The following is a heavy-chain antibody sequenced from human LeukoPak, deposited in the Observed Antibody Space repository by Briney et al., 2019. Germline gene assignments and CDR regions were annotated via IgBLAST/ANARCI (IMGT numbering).Heavy chain of an antibody. CDR3: ARGDGYNYSRYYYFYMDV. V-gene: IGHV4-59*01. CDR2: IYYSGST. J-gene: IGHJ6*03. D-gene: IGHD5-24*01. CDR1: GGSISSYY. Sequence: SETLSLTCTVSGGSISSYYWSWIRQPPGKGLEWIGYIYYSGSTNYNPSLKSRVTISVDTSKNQFSLKLSSVTAADTAVYYCARGDGYNYSRYYYFYMDVWGKGTTVTVSS.